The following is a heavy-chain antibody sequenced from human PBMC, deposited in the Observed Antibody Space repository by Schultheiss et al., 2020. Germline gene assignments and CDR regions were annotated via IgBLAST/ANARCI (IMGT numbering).Heavy chain of an antibody. V-gene: IGHV4-59*01. CDR2: IYYSGST. D-gene: IGHD3-9*01. J-gene: IGHJ6*02. Sequence: SETLSLTCTVSGGSISSYYWSWIRQPPGKGLEWIGYIYYSGSTNYNPSLKSRVTISVDTSKNQFSLKLSSVTAADTAVYYCARSPTYYDILTGYSPTHYGMDVWCQGTTVTVSS. CDR1: GGSISSYY. CDR3: ARSPTYYDILTGYSPTHYGMDV.